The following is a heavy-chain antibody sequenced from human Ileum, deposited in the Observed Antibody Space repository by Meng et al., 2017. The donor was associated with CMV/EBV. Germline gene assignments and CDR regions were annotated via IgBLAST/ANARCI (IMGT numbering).Heavy chain of an antibody. CDR1: GYTFSSYG. V-gene: IGHV1-18*01. Sequence: ASVKVSCKTSGYTFSSYGITWVRQAPGQGLERMGWISTYNGETNYAQNLQGRVTVTTDTSTSTAYLELTSLRSDDTAVYYCARGHDLWSAYSSNPYYYGLDVWGQGTTVTVSS. J-gene: IGHJ6*02. CDR2: ISTYNGET. CDR3: ARGHDLWSAYSSNPYYYGLDV. D-gene: IGHD3-3*01.